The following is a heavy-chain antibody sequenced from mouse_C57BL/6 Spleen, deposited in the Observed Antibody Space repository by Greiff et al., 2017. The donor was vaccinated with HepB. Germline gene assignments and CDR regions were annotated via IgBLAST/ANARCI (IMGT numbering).Heavy chain of an antibody. D-gene: IGHD2-4*01. Sequence: EVQLQQSGAELVRPGASVKLSCTASGFNIKDYYMHWVKQRPEQGLEWIGRIDPEDGDTEYAPKFQGKATMTADTSSNTAYLQLSSLTSEDTAVYYCTGTYEYDAWFAYWGQGTLVTVSA. V-gene: IGHV14-1*01. CDR1: GFNIKDYY. J-gene: IGHJ3*01. CDR2: IDPEDGDT. CDR3: TGTYEYDAWFAY.